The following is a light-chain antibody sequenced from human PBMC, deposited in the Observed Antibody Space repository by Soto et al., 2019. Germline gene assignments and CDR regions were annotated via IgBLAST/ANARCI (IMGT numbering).Light chain of an antibody. J-gene: IGKJ5*01. CDR3: QQYENLPT. CDR2: DAS. CDR1: QNINNY. Sequence: IQLTQSPSSLSASVGDRVTITCQASQNINNYLNWYQQKPGRAPKLLIYDASNLEAGVPSRFRGSGSGTDFTFTISRLQPEDIATYYCQQYENLPTFGQGTRPEIK. V-gene: IGKV1-33*01.